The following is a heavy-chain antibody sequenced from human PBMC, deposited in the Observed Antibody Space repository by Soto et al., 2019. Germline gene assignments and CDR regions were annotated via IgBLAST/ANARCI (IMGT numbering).Heavy chain of an antibody. Sequence: PXVSLRLSCAASGFTFSSYARHGVRQAPGKGLEWVAVISYDGSNKYYADSVKGRFTISRDNSKNTLYLQMNSLRAEDTAVYYCAREHSSGYPLDYWGQGTLVTVSS. CDR2: ISYDGSNK. V-gene: IGHV3-30-3*01. J-gene: IGHJ4*02. CDR1: GFTFSSYA. CDR3: AREHSSGYPLDY. D-gene: IGHD3-22*01.